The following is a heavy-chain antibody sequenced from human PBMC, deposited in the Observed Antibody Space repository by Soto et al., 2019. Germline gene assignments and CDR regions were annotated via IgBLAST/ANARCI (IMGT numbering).Heavy chain of an antibody. J-gene: IGHJ4*02. D-gene: IGHD6-6*01. V-gene: IGHV1-8*01. CDR3: ARGKLRGLAFLSSSSRGNFDY. Sequence: GASVKVSCKASGFHLTRYDINWLQHATGQYLQWMGWMNLNSGNTGYAQKFQGRVTMTRNTSISTAYIELSSLRSEDTAVYYCARGKLRGLAFLSSSSRGNFDYWGQGTLVTAPQ. CDR1: GFHLTRYD. CDR2: MNLNSGNT.